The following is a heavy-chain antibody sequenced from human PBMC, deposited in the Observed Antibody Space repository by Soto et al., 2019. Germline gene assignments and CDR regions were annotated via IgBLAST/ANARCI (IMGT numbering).Heavy chain of an antibody. CDR3: ARDGPIQQLGQSYQF. J-gene: IGHJ1*01. CDR1: GFPFTVFW. Sequence: EVQLVESGGALVQPGGSLRLSCAASGFPFTVFWMSWVRRVPGKGLEWLANIKQGGSETYYVDSVKGRFTISRDNAANLVYLEMNSLRAEDTAVYYCARDGPIQQLGQSYQFWGQGTLVTVSS. CDR2: IKQGGSET. V-gene: IGHV3-7*01. D-gene: IGHD4-4*01.